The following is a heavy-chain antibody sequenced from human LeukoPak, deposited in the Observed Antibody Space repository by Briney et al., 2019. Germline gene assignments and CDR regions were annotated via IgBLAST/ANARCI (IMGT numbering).Heavy chain of an antibody. CDR2: IWYDGSNK. V-gene: IGHV3-33*01. CDR3: ARGDYYDSSGYSQYFQH. J-gene: IGHJ1*01. D-gene: IGHD3-22*01. CDR1: GFTFSNYG. Sequence: GGSLRLSCAASGFTFSNYGMHWVRQALDKGLEWVALIWYDGSNKYYADSVKGRFTISRDNSKNTLYLQMNSLRAEDTAVYYCARGDYYDSSGYSQYFQHWGQGTLVTVSS.